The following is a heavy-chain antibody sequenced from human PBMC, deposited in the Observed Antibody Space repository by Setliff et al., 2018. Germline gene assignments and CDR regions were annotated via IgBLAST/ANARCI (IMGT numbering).Heavy chain of an antibody. Sequence: PSETLSLTCTVSGGSISSYYWSWIRQPPGKGLEWIGYIYYSGSTNYNPSLKSRVTISVDTSKNQFSLKLSSVTAADTAVYYCAKEGAGYSSSSDRFDPWGQGTLVTVSS. V-gene: IGHV4-59*01. J-gene: IGHJ5*02. CDR2: IYYSGST. CDR1: GGSISSYY. CDR3: AKEGAGYSSSSDRFDP. D-gene: IGHD6-6*01.